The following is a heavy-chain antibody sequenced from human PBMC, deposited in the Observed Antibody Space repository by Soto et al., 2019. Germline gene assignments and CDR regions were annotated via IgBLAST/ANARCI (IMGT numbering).Heavy chain of an antibody. D-gene: IGHD2-8*01. CDR1: GVSISSGVYY. V-gene: IGHV4-31*03. J-gene: IGHJ4*02. CDR3: IKEDKTYGFDS. CDR2: ISYSGST. Sequence: QVQLQESGPGLVKPSQTLSLTCTVSGVSISSGVYYWNWVRQHPGEGLEWIGSISYSGSTYYNSSLRSRLTISRDTSKNQFSLKLSSVTAANTAVYYCIKEDKTYGFDSWGQGTLVTVSS.